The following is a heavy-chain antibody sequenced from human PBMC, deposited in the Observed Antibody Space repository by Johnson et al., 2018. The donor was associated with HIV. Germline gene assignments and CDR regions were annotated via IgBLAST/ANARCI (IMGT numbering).Heavy chain of an antibody. Sequence: QVQLVESGGGVVQPGRSLRLSCAASGFTFSSYGMHWVRQAPGKGLEWVAVIWYDGSNKYYADSVKGRFTISRDNSKNTLYLQMNSLKVEDTAVYYCSTDGYSSTWYVSFDIWGRGTMVTVSS. D-gene: IGHD6-13*01. J-gene: IGHJ3*02. CDR3: STDGYSSTWYVSFDI. CDR2: IWYDGSNK. V-gene: IGHV3-33*01. CDR1: GFTFSSYG.